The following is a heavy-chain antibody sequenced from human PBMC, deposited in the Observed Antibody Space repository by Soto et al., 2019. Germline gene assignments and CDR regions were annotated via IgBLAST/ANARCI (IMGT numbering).Heavy chain of an antibody. D-gene: IGHD6-19*01. CDR3: ARVYRSLIAVLY. CDR1: CGSIKNGDYY. Sequence: ASETLSLTCTVSCGSIKNGDYYWSWIRQHPGKGLEWIGYIYYSGTTYYNPSLKNRIAIAVDTSKNQFSLKLTSVTAADTALYYCARVYRSLIAVLYWGQGTLVTVSS. V-gene: IGHV4-31*03. CDR2: IYYSGTT. J-gene: IGHJ4*02.